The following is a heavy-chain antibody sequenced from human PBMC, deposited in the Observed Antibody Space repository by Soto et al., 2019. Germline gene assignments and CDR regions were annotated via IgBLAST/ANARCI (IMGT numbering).Heavy chain of an antibody. CDR2: IYHSGST. J-gene: IGHJ5*02. D-gene: IGHD6-6*01. CDR1: GYSISSGYY. Sequence: PSETLSLTCAVSGYSISSGYYWGWIRQPPGKGLEWIGSIYHSGSTYYNPSLKSRVTISVDTSKNQFSLKLSSVTAADTAVYYCARMSSSSDDWFDPWGQG. CDR3: ARMSSSSDDWFDP. V-gene: IGHV4-38-2*01.